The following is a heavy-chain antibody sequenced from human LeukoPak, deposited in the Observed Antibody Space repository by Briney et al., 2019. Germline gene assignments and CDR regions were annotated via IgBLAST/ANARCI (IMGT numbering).Heavy chain of an antibody. CDR3: ARGVVPAAKALAFDI. J-gene: IGHJ3*02. V-gene: IGHV4-30-2*01. CDR2: IYHSGST. CDR1: GGSISSGGHS. D-gene: IGHD2-2*01. Sequence: PSQTLSLTCAVSGGSISSGGHSWSWIRQPPGTGLEWIGYIYHSGSTYYNPSLKSRVTISVDRSKNQFSLKLSSVTAADTAVYYCARGVVPAAKALAFDIWGQGTMVTVSS.